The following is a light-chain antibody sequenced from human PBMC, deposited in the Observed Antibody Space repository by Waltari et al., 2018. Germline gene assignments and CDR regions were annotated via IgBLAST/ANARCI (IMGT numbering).Light chain of an antibody. CDR3: QKYVNLPAT. Sequence: EIVLTQSPGTLSLSPGERATLSCRASQSVGKYLVWYQQKPGQAPGLLIYDPSIRATGIPDRFSGSGSGTDFSLTISRLEPEDSAVYYCQKYVNLPATFGQGTKVEI. V-gene: IGKV3-20*01. CDR1: QSVGKY. CDR2: DPS. J-gene: IGKJ1*01.